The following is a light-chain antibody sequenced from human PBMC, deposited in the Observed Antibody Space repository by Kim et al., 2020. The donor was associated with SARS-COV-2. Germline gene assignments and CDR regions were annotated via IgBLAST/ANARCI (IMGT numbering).Light chain of an antibody. V-gene: IGKV1-5*03. Sequence: GDRVTITCQASETINDWLTWYHQKPGKAPKVLIYKASTLHRGVLSGFSGSGFGTEFTLTISSLQPDDFASYYCHHCTRYSSAFGQGTQLQIK. J-gene: IGKJ2*01. CDR2: KAS. CDR1: ETINDW. CDR3: HHCTRYSSA.